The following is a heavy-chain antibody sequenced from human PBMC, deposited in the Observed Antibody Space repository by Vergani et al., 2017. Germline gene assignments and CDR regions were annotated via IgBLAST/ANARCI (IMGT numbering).Heavy chain of an antibody. CDR2: MNPNSGNT. V-gene: IGHV1-8*01. CDR3: ARKGRVSYYDRCGSYYLD. Sequence: QVQLVQSGAEVKKPGASVKVSCKASGYTFTSYDINWVRQATGQGLEWMGWMNPNSGNTGDAQKFQGRVTMTSNTSISTAYMELSSLRSEDTAVYYCARKGRVSYYDRCGSYYLDWGEGSLVTVSS. J-gene: IGHJ4*02. CDR1: GYTFTSYD. D-gene: IGHD3-22*01.